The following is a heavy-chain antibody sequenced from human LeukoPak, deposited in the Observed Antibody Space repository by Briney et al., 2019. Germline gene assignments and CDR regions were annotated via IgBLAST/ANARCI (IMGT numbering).Heavy chain of an antibody. Sequence: ASVKVSCKASGYTFTGYYIHWVRQAPGRGLEWMGWINPNSGGTNYAQKFQGRVSMTRDTSIRTAYMELSRLTSDDTAVYFCARVSECSSSSCYTSWFDPWGQGTLVTVSS. CDR2: INPNSGGT. D-gene: IGHD2-2*02. J-gene: IGHJ5*02. CDR1: GYTFTGYY. CDR3: ARVSECSSSSCYTSWFDP. V-gene: IGHV1-2*02.